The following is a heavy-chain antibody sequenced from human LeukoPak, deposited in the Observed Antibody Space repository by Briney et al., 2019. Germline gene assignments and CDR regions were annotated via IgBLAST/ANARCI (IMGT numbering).Heavy chain of an antibody. CDR2: MNPNSGNT. Sequence: ASVKVSCKASGYTFTSYDINWVRQATGQGLEWMGWMNPNSGNTGYAQKFQGRVTITRNTSISTAYMELSSLRSEDTAVYYCARGTRGSLPAALTLDYYYYMDVWGKGTTVTVSS. CDR3: ARGTRGSLPAALTLDYYYYMDV. J-gene: IGHJ6*03. V-gene: IGHV1-8*03. D-gene: IGHD2-2*01. CDR1: GYTFTSYD.